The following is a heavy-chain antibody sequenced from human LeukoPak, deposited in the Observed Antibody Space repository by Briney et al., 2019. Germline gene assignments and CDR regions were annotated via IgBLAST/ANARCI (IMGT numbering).Heavy chain of an antibody. CDR3: ARGEAVTNPYYYYYYYMDV. J-gene: IGHJ6*03. CDR2: INTNTGNP. Sequence: GASVKVSCKASGYTFISYSMNWVRQAPGQGLEWMGWINTNTGNPTYAQGFTGRFVFSLDTSVSTAYLQISSLKAEDTAVYYCARGEAVTNPYYYYYYYMDVWGKGTTVTVSS. D-gene: IGHD4-17*01. V-gene: IGHV7-4-1*02. CDR1: GYTFISYS.